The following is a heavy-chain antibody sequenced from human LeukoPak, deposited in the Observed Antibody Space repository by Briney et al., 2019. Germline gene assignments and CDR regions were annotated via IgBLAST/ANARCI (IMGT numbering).Heavy chain of an antibody. Sequence: QPGGSLRLSCAASGFTFSNYDMNWVRQAPGKGLEWVSYISSSSSSRYYADSAKGRFTISRDNAKGSLYLQMNSLRDDDTGVYYCARDPGQWLGVRGFDYWRQGTLVTVSS. CDR3: ARDPGQWLGVRGFDY. D-gene: IGHD6-19*01. J-gene: IGHJ4*02. CDR2: ISSSSSSR. V-gene: IGHV3-48*02. CDR1: GFTFSNYD.